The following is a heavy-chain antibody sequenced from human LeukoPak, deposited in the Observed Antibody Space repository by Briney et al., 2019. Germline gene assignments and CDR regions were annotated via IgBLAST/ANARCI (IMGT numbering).Heavy chain of an antibody. V-gene: IGHV5-51*01. Sequence: GESLQISCKGSGYSFTSYWIGWVRQMPGKGLEWMGIIYPGDSDTRYSPSFQGQVTISADKSISTAYLQWSSLKASDTAMYYCASLDYDFWSGYSAFDIWGQGTMVTVSS. J-gene: IGHJ3*02. D-gene: IGHD3-3*01. CDR3: ASLDYDFWSGYSAFDI. CDR2: IYPGDSDT. CDR1: GYSFTSYW.